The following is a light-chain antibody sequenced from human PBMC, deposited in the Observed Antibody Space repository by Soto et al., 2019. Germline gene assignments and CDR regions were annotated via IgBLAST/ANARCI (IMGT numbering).Light chain of an antibody. CDR3: FSYAGSRFYV. CDR2: EVS. V-gene: IGLV2-8*01. CDR1: SGDVGAYNY. J-gene: IGLJ1*01. Sequence: QSVLTQPPSASGSPGQSVTISCTGTSGDVGAYNYVSWYQQHPGKAPKLMIYEVSKRPSGVPDRFSGSKSGNAASLTVSGLQAEDEADYYCFSYAGSRFYVFGTGTKVTVL.